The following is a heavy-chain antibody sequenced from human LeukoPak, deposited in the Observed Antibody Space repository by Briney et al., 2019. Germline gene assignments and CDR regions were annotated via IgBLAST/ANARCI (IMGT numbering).Heavy chain of an antibody. CDR2: ISSSSSTI. J-gene: IGHJ4*02. Sequence: GGSLRLSCAASGFTFSSYSMNWVRQAPGKGLEWVSYISSSSSTIYYADSVKGRFTISRDNAKNSLYLQMNSLRAEDTAVYYCARVGYCTNGVCYALPFDYWGQGTLVTVYS. V-gene: IGHV3-48*01. CDR3: ARVGYCTNGVCYALPFDY. D-gene: IGHD2-8*01. CDR1: GFTFSSYS.